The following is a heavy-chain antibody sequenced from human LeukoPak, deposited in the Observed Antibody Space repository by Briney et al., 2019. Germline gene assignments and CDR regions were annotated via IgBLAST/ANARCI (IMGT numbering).Heavy chain of an antibody. D-gene: IGHD4-11*01. V-gene: IGHV4-30-2*01. CDR3: AREPTVTNYYYYMDV. Sequence: SQTLSLTCTVSGGSISSGGYYWSWIRQPPGKGLEWIGYIYHSGSTYYNPSLKSRVTISVDRSKNQLSLKLSSVTAADTAVYYCAREPTVTNYYYYMDVWGKGTTVTVSS. CDR2: IYHSGST. CDR1: GGSISSGGYY. J-gene: IGHJ6*03.